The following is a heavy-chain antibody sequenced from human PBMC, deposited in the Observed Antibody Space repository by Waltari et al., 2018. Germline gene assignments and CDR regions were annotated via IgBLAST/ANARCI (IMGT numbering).Heavy chain of an antibody. CDR1: GYSISSGYY. J-gene: IGHJ4*02. D-gene: IGHD5-12*01. V-gene: IGHV4-38-2*02. CDR2: IYHSGST. Sequence: QEQLQESGPGLVKPSETLSLTCTVSGYSISSGYYWGWIRQPPGKGLEWIGSIYHSGSTYYNPSLKSRVTISVDTSKNQFSLKLSSVTAADTAVYYCARDRGDGYNDYWGQGTLVTVSS. CDR3: ARDRGDGYNDY.